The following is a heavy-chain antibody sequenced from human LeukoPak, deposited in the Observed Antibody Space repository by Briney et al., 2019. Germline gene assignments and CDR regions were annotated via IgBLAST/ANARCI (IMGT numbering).Heavy chain of an antibody. Sequence: GESLKISCKGSGYSFTSYWIGWVRQMPGKGLEWMGIIYPGDSDTRYSPSFQGQVTISADKSISTAYLQWSSLKASDTAMYYCARSQGGYSYGSDAFDIWGQGTMVTVSS. CDR3: ARSQGGYSYGSDAFDI. CDR2: IYPGDSDT. V-gene: IGHV5-51*01. CDR1: GYSFTSYW. J-gene: IGHJ3*02. D-gene: IGHD5-18*01.